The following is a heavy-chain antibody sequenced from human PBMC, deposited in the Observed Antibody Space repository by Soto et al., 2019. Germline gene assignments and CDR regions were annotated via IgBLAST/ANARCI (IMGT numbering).Heavy chain of an antibody. CDR1: GFTFNTYA. CDR2: ISGSGGST. V-gene: IGHV3-23*01. CDR3: ARESEDLTSNFDY. Sequence: EVQLLESGGGLVQPGGSLRLSCAASGFTFNTYAMSWVRQAPGKGLEWVSAISGSGGSTHYADSVKGRFTISRDNSKNSVYLDMNSLSAEDTAVYYCARESEDLTSNFDYWGQGTLVTVSS. J-gene: IGHJ4*02.